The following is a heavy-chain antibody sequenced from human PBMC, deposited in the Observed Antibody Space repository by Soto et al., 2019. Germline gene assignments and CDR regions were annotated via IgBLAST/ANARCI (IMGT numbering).Heavy chain of an antibody. CDR3: AKVEDAIAAAGNDY. D-gene: IGHD6-13*01. CDR1: GFTFSSYG. CDR2: ISYDGSNK. J-gene: IGHJ4*02. V-gene: IGHV3-30*18. Sequence: PGGSLRLSCAASGFTFSSYGMHWVRQAPGKGLEWVAVISYDGSNKYYADSVKGRFTISRDNSKNTLYLQMNSLRAEDTAVYYCAKVEDAIAAAGNDYWGQGTLVTVS.